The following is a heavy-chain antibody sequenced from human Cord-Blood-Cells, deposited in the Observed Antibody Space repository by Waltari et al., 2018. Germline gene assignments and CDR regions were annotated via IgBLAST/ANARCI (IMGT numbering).Heavy chain of an antibody. CDR2: IIPIFCTA. Sequence: QVQLVQSGAAVKKPGSSVKVSCKASGGTFRSYAISWVRQPHAQGLGWMAGIIPIFCTAKYAQKFQGRVTITADKPTSTAYMELSSLRSEDTAVYYCARATRDKTYYSYGMDVWGQGTTVTVSS. J-gene: IGHJ6*02. CDR3: ARATRDKTYYSYGMDV. CDR1: GGTFRSYA. V-gene: IGHV1-69*06.